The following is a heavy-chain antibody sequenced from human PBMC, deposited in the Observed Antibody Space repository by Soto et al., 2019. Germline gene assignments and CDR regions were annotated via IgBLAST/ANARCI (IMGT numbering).Heavy chain of an antibody. CDR1: GFTFSSYA. CDR2: ISGSGGST. J-gene: IGHJ4*02. D-gene: IGHD2-15*01. Sequence: GGSLRLSCAASGFTFSSYAMSWVRQAPGKGLEWVSAISGSGGSTYYADSVKGRITISRDNSKNTLYLQMNSLRAEATAVYDCAKYKVAATPYDFDYWGQGTLVTVSS. CDR3: AKYKVAATPYDFDY. V-gene: IGHV3-23*01.